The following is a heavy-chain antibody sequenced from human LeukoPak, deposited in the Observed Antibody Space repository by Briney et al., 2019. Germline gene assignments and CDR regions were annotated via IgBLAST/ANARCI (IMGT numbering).Heavy chain of an antibody. CDR3: ARYCSGDSCYSPSNYWYFDL. CDR1: GGSISSGGYS. V-gene: IGHV4-30-2*01. CDR2: IYHSGST. Sequence: SETLSLTCAVSGGSISSGGYSWSWIRQPPGKGLEWIGYIYHSGSTYYNPSLKSRVTISVDRSKNQFSLKLNSVAAADTAVYYCARYCSGDSCYSPSNYWYFDLWGRGTLVTVS. J-gene: IGHJ2*01. D-gene: IGHD2-15*01.